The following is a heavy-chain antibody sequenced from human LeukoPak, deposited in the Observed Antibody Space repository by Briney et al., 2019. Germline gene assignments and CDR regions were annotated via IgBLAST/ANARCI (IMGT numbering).Heavy chain of an antibody. CDR1: GYTFSSYS. CDR3: ARPLPYYYDSSGRYAFDV. Sequence: ASVRVSCKASGYTFSSYSISWMRQAPGQGLEWMGWISAYNGDTNYAQKFQGRVTLTTDTSTRTAYMELSALRSDDTAVYFYARPLPYYYDSSGRYAFDVWGQGTMVTVSS. J-gene: IGHJ3*01. CDR2: ISAYNGDT. D-gene: IGHD3-22*01. V-gene: IGHV1-18*01.